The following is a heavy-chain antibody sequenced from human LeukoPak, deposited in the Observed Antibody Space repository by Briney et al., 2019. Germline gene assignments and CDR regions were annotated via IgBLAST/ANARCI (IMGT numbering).Heavy chain of an antibody. D-gene: IGHD6-19*01. CDR2: ISSSGSTI. CDR3: ARDMGYSSGWYHPSTYYYYGMDV. J-gene: IGHJ6*04. V-gene: IGHV3-48*03. Sequence: GGSLRHSCAASGFTFSSYEMNWVRQAPGKGLEWVSYISSSGSTIYYADSVKGRFTISRDNAKNSLYLQMNSLRAEDTAVYYCARDMGYSSGWYHPSTYYYYGMDVWGKGTTVTVSS. CDR1: GFTFSSYE.